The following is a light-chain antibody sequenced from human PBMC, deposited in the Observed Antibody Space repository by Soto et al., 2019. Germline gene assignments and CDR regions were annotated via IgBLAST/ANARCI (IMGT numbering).Light chain of an antibody. CDR2: KAS. CDR1: QSISSW. CDR3: QQYNSDSHS. V-gene: IGKV1-5*03. Sequence: DIQMTQSPSTLSASVGDRVTITCRASQSISSWLAWYQQKPGKAPRLLIYKASSLEGGVPSRFSGSGSGTDFTLTISSLQPDDLATYYCQQYNSDSHSFGQGTQLEIK. J-gene: IGKJ2*01.